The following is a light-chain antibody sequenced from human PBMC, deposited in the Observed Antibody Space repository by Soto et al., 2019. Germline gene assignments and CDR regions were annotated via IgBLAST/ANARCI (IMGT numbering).Light chain of an antibody. V-gene: IGKV3-20*01. CDR2: GAS. J-gene: IGKJ5*01. Sequence: PGERATLSCRASRSVTNNYLAWHQQKPGQTPRLLIYGASSRATGIPDRFSGSGSGTDFTLTISRLEPEDFVVYYCQQHGSSPITFGQGTRLEIK. CDR1: RSVTNNY. CDR3: QQHGSSPIT.